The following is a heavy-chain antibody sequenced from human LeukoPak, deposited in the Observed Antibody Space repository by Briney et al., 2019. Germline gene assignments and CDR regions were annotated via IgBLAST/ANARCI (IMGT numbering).Heavy chain of an antibody. CDR2: IYYSGST. Sequence: KPSETLSLTCTVSGGSISSYCWSWIRQPPGKGLEWIGYIYYSGSTNYNPSLKSRVTISVDTSKNQFSLKLSSVTAADTAVYYCARDGGGRSFRYGMDVWGQGTTVTVSS. D-gene: IGHD2-15*01. CDR3: ARDGGGRSFRYGMDV. CDR1: GGSISSYC. V-gene: IGHV4-59*01. J-gene: IGHJ6*02.